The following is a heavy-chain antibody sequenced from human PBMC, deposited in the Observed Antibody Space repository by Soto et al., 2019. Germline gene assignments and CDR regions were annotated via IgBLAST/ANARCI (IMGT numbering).Heavy chain of an antibody. Sequence: SEILSLTCTVSGGSISSGDYYWSWIRQPPGKGLEWIGYIYYSGSTYYNPSLKSRVTISVDTSKNQFSLKLSSVTAADTAVYYCAREYVPPDYGDYDFSFYFDYWGQGTLVTVSS. D-gene: IGHD4-17*01. V-gene: IGHV4-30-4*01. J-gene: IGHJ4*02. CDR2: IYYSGST. CDR3: AREYVPPDYGDYDFSFYFDY. CDR1: GGSISSGDYY.